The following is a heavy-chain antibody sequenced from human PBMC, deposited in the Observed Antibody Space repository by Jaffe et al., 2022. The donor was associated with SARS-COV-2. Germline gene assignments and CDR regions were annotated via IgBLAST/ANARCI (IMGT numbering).Heavy chain of an antibody. D-gene: IGHD6-25*01. Sequence: QVQLVESGGGVVQPGRSLRLSCAASGFTFSNYGMHWVRQAPGKGLEWLAVVWHDGSKKYYADSVKGRFTISRDNSKNTLNLEMSSLRAEDTAVYYCARGWGSSVYIGTLDMWGQGTLVTVYS. CDR3: ARGWGSSVYIGTLDM. CDR2: VWHDGSKK. CDR1: GFTFSNYG. J-gene: IGHJ3*02. V-gene: IGHV3-33*01.